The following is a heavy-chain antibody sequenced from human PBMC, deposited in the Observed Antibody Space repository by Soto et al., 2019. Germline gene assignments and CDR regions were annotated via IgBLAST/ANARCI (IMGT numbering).Heavy chain of an antibody. CDR2: INNSGST. D-gene: IGHD2-8*02. CDR3: ARDKITGLFDY. V-gene: IGHV4-34*01. Sequence: SETLSLTCAAYGGSFSVYYWTWISQPPGTGLEWIGEINNSGSTNYNPSLMRRGTISVDKSKKQFSLMLTSVTAADTAVYYCARDKITGLFDYWGQGTLVTVS. CDR1: GGSFSVYY. J-gene: IGHJ4*02.